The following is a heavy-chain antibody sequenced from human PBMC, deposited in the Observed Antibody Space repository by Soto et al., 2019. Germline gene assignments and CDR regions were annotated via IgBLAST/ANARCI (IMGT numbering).Heavy chain of an antibody. CDR3: AILVPSNYDSSGYLSDTFDI. Sequence: QEQLVESGGGVVQPGRSLRLSCAASGLPFSYYAMHWVRQAPGKGLEWLAVISYDGSYTYYADSVKGRFTISRDNSKSTLSLQMNSLRAEDTAMYYCAILVPSNYDSSGYLSDTFDIWGQGTMVTVSS. J-gene: IGHJ3*02. V-gene: IGHV3-30*03. CDR1: GLPFSYYA. CDR2: ISYDGSYT. D-gene: IGHD3-22*01.